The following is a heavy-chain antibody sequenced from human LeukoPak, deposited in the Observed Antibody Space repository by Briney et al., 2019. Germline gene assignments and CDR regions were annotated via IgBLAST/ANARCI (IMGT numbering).Heavy chain of an antibody. CDR3: ARDSPGDGYNLDY. J-gene: IGHJ4*02. D-gene: IGHD5-24*01. CDR1: GGSIRYYY. CDR2: IYYTGST. Sequence: SETLSLTCTVSGGSIRYYYWSWIRQPPGKGLAWIGYIYYTGSTNYNPSLESRVTMSVDTSKNQSSLKLSSVTAADTAVYYCARDSPGDGYNLDYWGQGNLVTVSS. V-gene: IGHV4-59*01.